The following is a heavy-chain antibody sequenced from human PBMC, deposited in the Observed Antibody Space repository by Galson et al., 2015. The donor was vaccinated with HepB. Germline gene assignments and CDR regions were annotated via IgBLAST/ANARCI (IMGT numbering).Heavy chain of an antibody. V-gene: IGHV3-21*01. CDR1: GFTFSSYS. D-gene: IGHD3-10*01. CDR2: ISSSSSYI. Sequence: SLRLSCAASGFTFSSYSMNWVRQAPGKGLEWVSSISSSSSYIYYADSVKGRFTISRDNAKNSLYLQMNSLRAEDTAAYYCAREKDRITMVRGVPDYWGLGTLVTVSS. J-gene: IGHJ4*02. CDR3: AREKDRITMVRGVPDY.